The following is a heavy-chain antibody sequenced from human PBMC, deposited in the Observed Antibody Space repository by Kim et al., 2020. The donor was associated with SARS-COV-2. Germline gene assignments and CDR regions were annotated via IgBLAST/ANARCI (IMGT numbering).Heavy chain of an antibody. CDR1: GGSISSSSYY. J-gene: IGHJ5*02. D-gene: IGHD3-10*01. Sequence: SETLSLTCTVSGGSISSSSYYWGWIRQPPGKGLEWIGSIYYSGSTYYNPSLKSRVTISVDTSKNQFSLKLSSVTAADTAVYYCARQKVYYYGSGSYYRINWFDPWGQGTLVTVSS. CDR2: IYYSGST. CDR3: ARQKVYYYGSGSYYRINWFDP. V-gene: IGHV4-39*01.